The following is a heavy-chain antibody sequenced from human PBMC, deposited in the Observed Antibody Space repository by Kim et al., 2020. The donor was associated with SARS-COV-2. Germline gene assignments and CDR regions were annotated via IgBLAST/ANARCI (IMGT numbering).Heavy chain of an antibody. CDR2: ISYDGSNK. CDR1: GFTFSSYA. Sequence: GGSLRLSCAASGFTFSSYAMHWVRQAPGKGLEWVAVISYDGSNKYYADSVKGRFTISRDNSKNTLYLQMNSLRAEDTAVYYCARSSSSWYNYYFDYWGQGTLVTVSS. D-gene: IGHD6-13*01. V-gene: IGHV3-30-3*01. CDR3: ARSSSSWYNYYFDY. J-gene: IGHJ4*02.